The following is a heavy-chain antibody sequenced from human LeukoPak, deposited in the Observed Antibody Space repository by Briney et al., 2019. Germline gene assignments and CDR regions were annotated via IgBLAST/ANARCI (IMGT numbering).Heavy chain of an antibody. D-gene: IGHD3/OR15-3a*01. V-gene: IGHV3-66*03. J-gene: IGHJ5*02. Sequence: QPGGSLRLSCAVSGFRVSDYYMSWVRQAPGKGLEWVGLIHDSGEAFYADFARGRFAISRDESENTLYLQMNSLRVEDTAVYFCARDRAANQDWVEFDPWGQGTPVIVFS. CDR1: GFRVSDYY. CDR2: IHDSGEA. CDR3: ARDRAANQDWVEFDP.